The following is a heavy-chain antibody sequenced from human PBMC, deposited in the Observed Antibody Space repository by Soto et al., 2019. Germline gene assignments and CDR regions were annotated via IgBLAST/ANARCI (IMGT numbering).Heavy chain of an antibody. CDR2: IFPSDSDT. D-gene: IGHD3-22*01. V-gene: IGHV5-51*01. CDR3: ARKDKSGYFNWFDP. J-gene: IGHJ5*02. CDR1: GYRFTSYW. Sequence: GESVKISCRTSGYRFTSYWIAWVRQMPGKGLEWMGIIFPSDSDTRYSPSFQGQVTISADRSTSTVFLQWASLKASDTAVYFCARKDKSGYFNWFDPWGQGTLVTVSS.